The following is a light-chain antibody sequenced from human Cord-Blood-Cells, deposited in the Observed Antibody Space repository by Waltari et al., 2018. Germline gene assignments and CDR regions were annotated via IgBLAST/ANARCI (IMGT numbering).Light chain of an antibody. CDR2: DAS. CDR1: QGISSA. V-gene: IGKV1-13*02. CDR3: HQFNRYPFT. J-gene: IGKJ3*01. Sequence: AIQLTQSPSSLSASVGDRVTITCRASQGISSALAWYQQKPGKAPKLLIYDASSLESGAPSSFIGSGSGTDFTLTISSLQPEELATYSCHQFNRYPFTFGPGTKVDIK.